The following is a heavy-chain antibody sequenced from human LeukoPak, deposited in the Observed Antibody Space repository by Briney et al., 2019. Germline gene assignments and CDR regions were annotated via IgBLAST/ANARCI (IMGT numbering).Heavy chain of an antibody. D-gene: IGHD3-9*01. J-gene: IGHJ5*02. CDR3: ARLDILTAANFDP. V-gene: IGHV4-31*03. CDR2: IYYGGGT. CDR1: GGSISSGNYY. Sequence: SETLSLTCTVSGGSISSGNYYWSWIRQHPGKGLEWIGYIYYGGGTQYNPSLKSRVTISVDTSKNQFSLRLSSVTAADTAVYYCARLDILTAANFDPWGQGTLVTVSS.